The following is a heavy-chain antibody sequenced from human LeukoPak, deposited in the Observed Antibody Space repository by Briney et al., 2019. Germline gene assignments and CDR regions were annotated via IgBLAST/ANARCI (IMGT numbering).Heavy chain of an antibody. Sequence: ASLKVSSKASRYTLAGLHIDWVRQAPGQHLEWMGWILPDGRDTKYSQKFQDRMTLTTDTSTNTAYMELNRLIPDDPPVYYCSGRYGPGPVWGQGTLTSASP. CDR2: ILPDGRDT. J-gene: IGHJ4*02. CDR3: SGRYGPGPV. D-gene: IGHD3-10*01. CDR1: RYTLAGLH. V-gene: IGHV1-2*02.